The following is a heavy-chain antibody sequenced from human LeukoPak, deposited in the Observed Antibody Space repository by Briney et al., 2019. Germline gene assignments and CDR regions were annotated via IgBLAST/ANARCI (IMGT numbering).Heavy chain of an antibody. CDR3: ARMVLSGSVGDGFDI. D-gene: IGHD3-10*01. CDR1: GGSFSGYY. CDR2: INHSGST. J-gene: IGHJ3*02. V-gene: IGHV4-34*01. Sequence: SETLSLTCAVYGGSFSGYYWSWIRQPPGKGLEWIGEINHSGSTNYNPSLKSRVTISVDTSKNQFSLKLSSVTAADTAVYYCARMVLSGSVGDGFDIWGQGTIVTVSS.